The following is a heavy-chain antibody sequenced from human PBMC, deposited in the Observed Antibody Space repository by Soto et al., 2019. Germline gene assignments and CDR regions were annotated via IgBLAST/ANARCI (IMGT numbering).Heavy chain of an antibody. D-gene: IGHD3-16*01. CDR3: ARGWGYTHYYYYMDV. CDR1: GGSISSYY. J-gene: IGHJ6*03. CDR2: IYYSGST. V-gene: IGHV4-59*01. Sequence: SETLSLTCTVSGGSISSYYWSWVRQPPGKGLEWIGYIYYSGSTNYNPSLKSRVTISVDTSQIQFSLKLSSVTAADTAVYCCARGWGYTHYYYYMDVWGKGTTVTVSS.